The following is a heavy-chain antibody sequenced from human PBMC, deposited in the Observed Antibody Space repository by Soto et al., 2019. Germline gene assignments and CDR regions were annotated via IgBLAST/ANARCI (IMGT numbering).Heavy chain of an antibody. V-gene: IGHV4-34*01. CDR1: GGSFSGYY. Sequence: SETLSLTCAVYGGSFSGYYWSWIRQPPGKGLEWIGEINHSGSTNYNPSLKSRVTISVDTSKNQFSLKLSSVTAADTAVYYCAGRYGYSGYEGSGYWGQGTLVTVSS. J-gene: IGHJ4*02. CDR2: INHSGST. D-gene: IGHD5-12*01. CDR3: AGRYGYSGYEGSGY.